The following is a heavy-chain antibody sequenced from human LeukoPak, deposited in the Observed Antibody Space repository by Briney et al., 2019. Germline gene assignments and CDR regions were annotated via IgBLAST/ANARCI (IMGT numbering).Heavy chain of an antibody. CDR3: ASRKLGNDY. D-gene: IGHD7-27*01. CDR2: IYHSGRT. J-gene: IGHJ4*02. Sequence: SETLSLTCTVSGYSISSGYYWGWIRQPPGKGLEWIGSIYHSGRTYYNPSLKSRVTISADMSQNQFSLKLSSVTAADTAVYYCASRKLGNDYWGQGTLVTVSS. CDR1: GYSISSGYY. V-gene: IGHV4-38-2*02.